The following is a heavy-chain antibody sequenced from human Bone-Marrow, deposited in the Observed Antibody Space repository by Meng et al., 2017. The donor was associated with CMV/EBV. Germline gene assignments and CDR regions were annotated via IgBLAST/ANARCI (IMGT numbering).Heavy chain of an antibody. J-gene: IGHJ6*02. CDR3: STQADIVVMPSNFYYYYYMDV. V-gene: IGHV3-73*01. CDR2: IRSKATNYAT. D-gene: IGHD2-8*01. Sequence: GESLKISCAASGFTFSGYAIHWVRQASGKGLEWLGRIRSKATNYATVYAASVKGRFTISRDDSKNPAYLQMNSLKTEDTAVYFCSTQADIVVMPSNFYYYYYMDVWGQGTMVTVSS. CDR1: GFTFSGYA.